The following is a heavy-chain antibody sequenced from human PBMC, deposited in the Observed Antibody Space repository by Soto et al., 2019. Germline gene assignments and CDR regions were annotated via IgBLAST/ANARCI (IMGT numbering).Heavy chain of an antibody. CDR2: VIPIFGIP. J-gene: IGHJ6*02. Sequence: QVQLVQSGAEVKKPGSSVKVSCKASGGTISRYSITWVRQAPGHGLEWIGRVIPIFGIPTYAQKFQGRVTITADEATSTAYMERSSRRSDDTAVYYCAREDRDRETGLVPAAIDGMDVWGQGTTVTVSS. V-gene: IGHV1-69*08. D-gene: IGHD2-2*01. CDR1: GGTISRYS. CDR3: AREDRDRETGLVPAAIDGMDV.